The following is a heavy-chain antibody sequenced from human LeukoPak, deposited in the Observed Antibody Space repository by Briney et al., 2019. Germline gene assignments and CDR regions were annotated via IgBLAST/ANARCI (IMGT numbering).Heavy chain of an antibody. CDR2: ISYDGSNK. D-gene: IGHD6-13*01. CDR1: GFTLSSYV. Sequence: GGSLRLSCAASGFTLSSYVMHWVRQAPGKGLEWVAVISYDGSNKYYADSVKGRFTISRDNSKNTLYLQMNSLRAEDTAVYYCARDLGIAAAAILEAFDIWGQGTMVTVSS. V-gene: IGHV3-30*04. CDR3: ARDLGIAAAAILEAFDI. J-gene: IGHJ3*02.